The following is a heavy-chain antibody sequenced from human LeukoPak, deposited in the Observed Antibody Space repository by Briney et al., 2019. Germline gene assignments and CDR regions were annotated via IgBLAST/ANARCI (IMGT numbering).Heavy chain of an antibody. D-gene: IGHD3-3*01. CDR3: ARDLQTTVLGVVTRGYGMDV. CDR2: INPSGGTT. V-gene: IGHV1-46*01. Sequence: ASVKVSCKPSGYIFSKYFMQWVRQAPGQGLEWMGTINPSGGTTSYAQKFQGRVTMTRDTSTSTVNMELSSLRPEDTAVYYCARDLQTTVLGVVTRGYGMDVWGRGTTVTVSS. J-gene: IGHJ6*02. CDR1: GYIFSKYF.